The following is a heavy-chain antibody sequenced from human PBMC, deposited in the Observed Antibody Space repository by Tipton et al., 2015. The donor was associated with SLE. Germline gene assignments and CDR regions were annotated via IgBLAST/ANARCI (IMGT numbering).Heavy chain of an antibody. CDR3: AGGAVSGGYFDY. J-gene: IGHJ4*02. CDR1: GGSISSSSYY. V-gene: IGHV4-39*07. Sequence: TLSLTCTVSGGSISSSSYYWGWIRQPPGKGLEWIGSIYYSGSTYYTPSLKSRVTISVDTSKNQFSLKLSSVTAADTAVYYCAGGAVSGGYFDYWGQGTLVTVSS. D-gene: IGHD2-15*01. CDR2: IYYSGST.